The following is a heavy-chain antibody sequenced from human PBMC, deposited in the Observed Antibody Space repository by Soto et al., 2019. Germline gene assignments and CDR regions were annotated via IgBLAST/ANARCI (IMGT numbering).Heavy chain of an antibody. V-gene: IGHV4-39*01. CDR2: IYYRGTA. J-gene: IGHJ4*02. D-gene: IGHD3-9*01. Sequence: QLQLQESGPGLVKPSETLSLTCSVSDDSINSDKYYWGWIRQPPGKDLEWIGSIYYRGTAYYNPSLQTRVTISLDKSKSQFSLKLNSVTAADSAVYFCARLEGLATISYYFDFWGPGALVTVSS. CDR1: DDSINSDKYY. CDR3: ARLEGLATISYYFDF.